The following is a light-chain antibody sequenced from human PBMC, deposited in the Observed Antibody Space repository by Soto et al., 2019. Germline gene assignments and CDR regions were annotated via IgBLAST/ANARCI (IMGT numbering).Light chain of an antibody. V-gene: IGKV1-5*03. J-gene: IGKJ1*01. CDR2: MAS. CDR3: QQYNVYWT. Sequence: DIQMTQSPSTLTASVGDRVTITCRASQSISSWLAWYQQKPGKAPKLLIYMASSLESGVPSRFSGSGSGTEFTLTISSLQPDDFATYYCQQYNVYWTFGQGTMVDIK. CDR1: QSISSW.